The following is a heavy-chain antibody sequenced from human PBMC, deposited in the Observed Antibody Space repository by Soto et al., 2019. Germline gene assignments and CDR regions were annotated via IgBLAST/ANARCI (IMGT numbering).Heavy chain of an antibody. CDR3: ATDTFEQQLGNGMDV. Sequence: ASVKVSCKISGYTLTELSMHWVRQAPGKGLEWMGGFDPEDGETIYAQKFQGRVTMTEDTSTDTAYMELSSLRSEDTAVYYCATDTFEQQLGNGMDVWGQGTTVTVSS. D-gene: IGHD6-13*01. V-gene: IGHV1-24*01. CDR2: FDPEDGET. CDR1: GYTLTELS. J-gene: IGHJ6*02.